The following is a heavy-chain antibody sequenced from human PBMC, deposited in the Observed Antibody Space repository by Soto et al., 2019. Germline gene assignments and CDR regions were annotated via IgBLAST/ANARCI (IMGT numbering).Heavy chain of an antibody. Sequence: GGSLRLSCAASGFTFSSYSMNWVRQAPGKGLEWVSSISSSSRYIYYADSVKGRFTISRDNAKNSLYLQRNSLRAEDTAVYSGASRYYDSSGYPFFDYWGQGTLVTVSS. CDR1: GFTFSSYS. V-gene: IGHV3-21*01. CDR3: ASRYYDSSGYPFFDY. CDR2: ISSSSRYI. J-gene: IGHJ4*02. D-gene: IGHD3-22*01.